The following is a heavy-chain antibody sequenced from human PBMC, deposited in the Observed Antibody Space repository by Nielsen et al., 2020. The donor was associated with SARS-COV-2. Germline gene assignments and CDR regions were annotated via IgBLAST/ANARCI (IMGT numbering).Heavy chain of an antibody. Sequence: GGSLRLSCAASGFTFSDYYMSWIRQAPGKGLEWVSYISSSGSTIYYADSVKGRFTISRDNAKNSLYLQMNGLRAEDTAVYYCARGIEITMIVVVITTYFDYWGQGTLVTVSS. J-gene: IGHJ4*02. CDR2: ISSSGSTI. V-gene: IGHV3-11*01. CDR3: ARGIEITMIVVVITTYFDY. D-gene: IGHD3-22*01. CDR1: GFTFSDYY.